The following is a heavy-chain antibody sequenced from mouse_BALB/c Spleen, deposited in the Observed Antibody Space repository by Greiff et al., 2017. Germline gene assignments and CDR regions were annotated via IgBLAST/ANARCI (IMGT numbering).Heavy chain of an antibody. D-gene: IGHD1-2*01. CDR3: ARPGTAYWYFDV. CDR2: IYPGDGST. J-gene: IGHJ1*01. CDR1: GYTFTSYY. Sequence: QVQLQQSGPELVKPGASVKMSCKASGYTFTSYYIHWVKQRPGQGLEWIGWIYPGDGSTKYNEKFKGKTTLTADKSSSTAYMLLSSLTSEDSAIYFCARPGTAYWYFDVWGAGTTVTVSS. V-gene: IGHV1S56*01.